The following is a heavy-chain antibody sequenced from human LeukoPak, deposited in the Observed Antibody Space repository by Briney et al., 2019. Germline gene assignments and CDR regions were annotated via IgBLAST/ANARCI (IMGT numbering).Heavy chain of an antibody. CDR2: ISSSSSTI. D-gene: IGHD6-13*01. Sequence: GGSLRLSCAASGFTFSSYWMNWVRQAPGKGLEWVSYISSSSSTIYYADSVKGRFTVSRDNAKNSLSLQMNSLRDEDTAVYYCARETPDSGSWTAFDFWGQGTLVTVSS. CDR1: GFTFSSYW. J-gene: IGHJ4*02. CDR3: ARETPDSGSWTAFDF. V-gene: IGHV3-48*02.